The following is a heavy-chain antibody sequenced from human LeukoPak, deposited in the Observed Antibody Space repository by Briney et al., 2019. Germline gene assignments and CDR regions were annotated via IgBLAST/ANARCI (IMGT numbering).Heavy chain of an antibody. Sequence: SQTLSLTCAISGDSVSSNSAAWNWIRQSPSRGLEWLGRTYYRSKWYNDYVVSVKSRITINPDTSKNQFSLQLNSVTPEDTAVYYCARGKKDRGSYYPHPFDYWGQGTLVTVSS. CDR2: TYYRSKWYN. V-gene: IGHV6-1*01. D-gene: IGHD1-26*01. CDR3: ARGKKDRGSYYPHPFDY. J-gene: IGHJ4*02. CDR1: GDSVSSNSAA.